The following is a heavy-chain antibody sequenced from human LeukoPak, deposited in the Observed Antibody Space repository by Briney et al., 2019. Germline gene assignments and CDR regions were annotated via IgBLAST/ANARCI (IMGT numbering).Heavy chain of an antibody. CDR1: GFTFSSYG. V-gene: IGHV3-33*01. CDR3: ARDKVDTTFGAFDI. J-gene: IGHJ3*02. CDR2: IWYDGSNK. D-gene: IGHD5-18*01. Sequence: GRSLRLSCAASGFTFSSYGMHWVRQAPGKGLEWVAVIWYDGSNKYYADSVKGRFTISRDNSKNTLYLQMNSLRAEDTAVYYCARDKVDTTFGAFDIWGQGTMVTVSS.